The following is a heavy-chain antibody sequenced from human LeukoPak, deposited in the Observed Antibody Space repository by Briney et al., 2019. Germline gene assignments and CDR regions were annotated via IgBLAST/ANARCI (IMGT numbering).Heavy chain of an antibody. V-gene: IGHV4-59*08. Sequence: SETLSLTCTVSGGSISSYYWSWIRQPPGKGLEWIGYIYYSVSTNYNPSLKIRVTISVDTSKNQFSLKLSSVTAADTAVYYCARHSNYGSGSYYRYWFDPWGQGTLVTVSS. CDR2: IYYSVST. CDR1: GGSISSYY. CDR3: ARHSNYGSGSYYRYWFDP. D-gene: IGHD3-10*01. J-gene: IGHJ5*02.